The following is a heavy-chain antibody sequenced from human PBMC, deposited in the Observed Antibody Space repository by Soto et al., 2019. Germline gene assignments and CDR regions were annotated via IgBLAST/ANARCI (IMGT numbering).Heavy chain of an antibody. J-gene: IGHJ6*02. Sequence: PGGSLGLSCAASGFTFSSYWMHWVRQAPGKGLVWVSRINSDGSSTSYADSVKGRFTISRDNAKNTLYLQMNSLRAEDTAVYYCARDRGRDTIFGVAPWSYYGLDLWGPATTLTVSS. CDR2: INSDGSST. D-gene: IGHD3-3*01. CDR3: ARDRGRDTIFGVAPWSYYGLDL. V-gene: IGHV3-74*01. CDR1: GFTFSSYW.